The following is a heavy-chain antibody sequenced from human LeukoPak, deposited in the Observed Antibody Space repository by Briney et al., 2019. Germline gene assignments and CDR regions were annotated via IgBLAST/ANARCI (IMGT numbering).Heavy chain of an antibody. CDR3: ARATAENDY. CDR2: INPKSGGT. D-gene: IGHD1-14*01. V-gene: IGHV1-2*02. J-gene: IGHJ4*02. CDR1: GYTFTGYY. Sequence: ASVKVSCKASGYTFTGYYMHWVRQVPGQGLEWMGWINPKSGGTNYLQKFQGRVTMTRETSISTAYMELSRLRSDDTAVYYCARATAENDYWGQGTLVTVSS.